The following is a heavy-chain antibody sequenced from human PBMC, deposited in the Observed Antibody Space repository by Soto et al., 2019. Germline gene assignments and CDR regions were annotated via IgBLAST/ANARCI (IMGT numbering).Heavy chain of an antibody. CDR3: ASPYTAMIHNGLNS. D-gene: IGHD5-18*01. CDR1: GFTFSRHW. V-gene: IGHV3-74*01. CDR2: INSDGTST. J-gene: IGHJ4*02. Sequence: EVQLVESGGGLVQPGGSLRLSCAASGFTFSRHWMHWVRQAPGKGLVWVSRINSDGTSTNYADSVKGRFTISRDNAKNTLYLQMNSLRGEDTAVYHCASPYTAMIHNGLNSWGQGTLVTVSS.